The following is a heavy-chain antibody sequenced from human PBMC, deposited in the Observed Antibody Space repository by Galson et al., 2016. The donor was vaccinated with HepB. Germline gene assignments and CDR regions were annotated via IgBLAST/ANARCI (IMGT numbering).Heavy chain of an antibody. Sequence: SVKVSCKASGGTFNNYAISWVRQAPGQGLEWMGGTIPIFTTANYAEKFQGRVSITADETKSTSYLEMGSLRSDDTAVYYWGQSGGYTYGYRGGSYFDSWGRGTLVSVSS. CDR1: GGTFNNYA. J-gene: IGHJ4*02. D-gene: IGHD5-18*01. CDR3: GQSGGYTYGYRGGSYFDS. V-gene: IGHV1-69*13. CDR2: TIPIFTTA.